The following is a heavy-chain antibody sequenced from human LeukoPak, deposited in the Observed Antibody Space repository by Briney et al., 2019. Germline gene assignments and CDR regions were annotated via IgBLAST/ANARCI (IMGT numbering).Heavy chain of an antibody. Sequence: PGGSLRLSCAASGFTFSSYSMNWVRQAPGKGPEWVSSISSSSSYIYYADSVKGRFTISRDNAKNSLYLQMNSLRAEDTAVYYCARVSYCSSTSCFDYWGQGTLVTVSS. CDR3: ARVSYCSSTSCFDY. D-gene: IGHD2-2*01. CDR2: ISSSSSYI. J-gene: IGHJ4*02. V-gene: IGHV3-21*01. CDR1: GFTFSSYS.